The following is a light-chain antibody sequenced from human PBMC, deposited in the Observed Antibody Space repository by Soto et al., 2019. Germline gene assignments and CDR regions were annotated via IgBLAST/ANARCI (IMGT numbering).Light chain of an antibody. V-gene: IGLV3-21*02. CDR1: NIGSKS. J-gene: IGLJ2*01. CDR2: DDG. Sequence: SYELTQPPSVSVAPGQTARITCGGNNIGSKSVHWYQQKPGQAPVLVVYDDGARPSGIPERISGYKSGTSASLAITGLQPEDGADYYCQSYDRNLIGSVIFGGGTKLTVL. CDR3: QSYDRNLIGSVI.